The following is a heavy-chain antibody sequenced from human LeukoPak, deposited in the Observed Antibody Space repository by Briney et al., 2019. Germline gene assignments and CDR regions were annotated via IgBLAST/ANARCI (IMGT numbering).Heavy chain of an antibody. Sequence: GGSLRLSYAASGFTFSDYYMSWIRQAPGKGLEWVSYISSSGSTIYYADSVKGRFTISRDNAKNSLYLQMNSLRAEDTAVYYCAREYYDILTGILNWFDPWGQGTLVTVSS. V-gene: IGHV3-11*04. D-gene: IGHD3-9*01. CDR2: ISSSGSTI. CDR1: GFTFSDYY. CDR3: AREYYDILTGILNWFDP. J-gene: IGHJ5*02.